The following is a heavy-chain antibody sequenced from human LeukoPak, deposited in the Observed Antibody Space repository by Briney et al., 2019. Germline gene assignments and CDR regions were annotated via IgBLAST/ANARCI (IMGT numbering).Heavy chain of an antibody. CDR3: ARVAVTIYYYYYGMDV. CDR2: ISYDGSNK. V-gene: IGHV3-30*04. Sequence: GRSLRLSCAAPGFTFSSYAMHWVRQAPGKGLEWVAVISYDGSNKYYADSVKGRFTISRDNSKNTLYLQMNSLRAEDTAVYYCARVAVTIYYYYYGMDVWGKGTTVTVSS. J-gene: IGHJ6*04. D-gene: IGHD6-19*01. CDR1: GFTFSSYA.